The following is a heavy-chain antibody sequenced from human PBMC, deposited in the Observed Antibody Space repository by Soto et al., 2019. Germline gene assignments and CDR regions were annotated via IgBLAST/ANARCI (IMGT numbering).Heavy chain of an antibody. CDR2: IYSGGST. Sequence: PGGSLRLSCAASGFTVSSNYVSWVRQAPGKGLEWVSIIYSGGSTYYADSVKGRFAISRDNSKNTLYLQLNSLRAEDTAMYYCAREGVARRLSIAAAGTVSYGMDVWGQGTTVTVSS. D-gene: IGHD6-13*01. J-gene: IGHJ6*02. CDR1: GFTVSSNY. CDR3: AREGVARRLSIAAAGTVSYGMDV. V-gene: IGHV3-53*01.